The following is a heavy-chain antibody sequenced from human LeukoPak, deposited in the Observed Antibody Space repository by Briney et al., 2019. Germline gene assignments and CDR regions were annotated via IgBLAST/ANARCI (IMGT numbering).Heavy chain of an antibody. D-gene: IGHD5-12*01. Sequence: GGSLRLSCAASGITFSSYWMSWVRQAPGKGLEWVANIKQDGSEKYYVDSVKGRFTISRDNAKNSLYLQMNSLRAEDTAVYYCAREWHDAFDIWGQGTMVIVSS. J-gene: IGHJ3*02. CDR3: AREWHDAFDI. V-gene: IGHV3-7*01. CDR1: GITFSSYW. CDR2: IKQDGSEK.